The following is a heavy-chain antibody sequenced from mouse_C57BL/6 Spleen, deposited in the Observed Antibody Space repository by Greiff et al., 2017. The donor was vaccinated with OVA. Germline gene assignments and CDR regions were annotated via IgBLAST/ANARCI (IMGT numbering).Heavy chain of an antibody. CDR2: ISDGGSYT. V-gene: IGHV5-4*01. CDR3: ARERDGNYLDY. CDR1: GFTFSSYA. J-gene: IGHJ2*01. Sequence: EVKLVESGGGLVKPGGSLKLSCAASGFTFSSYAMSWVRQTPEKRLEWVATISDGGSYTYYPDDVKGRFTISRDNAKNNLYLQMSHLKSEDTAMYYCARERDGNYLDYWGQGTTLTVSS. D-gene: IGHD2-1*01.